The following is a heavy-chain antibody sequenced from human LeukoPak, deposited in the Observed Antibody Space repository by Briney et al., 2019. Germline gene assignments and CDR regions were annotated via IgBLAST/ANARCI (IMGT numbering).Heavy chain of an antibody. CDR1: GGTFSSYA. J-gene: IGHJ4*02. Sequence: SVKVSCKASGGTFSSYAISWVRQAPGQGLEWMGGIIPIFGTANYAQKFQGRVTITADESTSTAYMELSSLRSEDTAVYYCARDRFKTRIAVASLDYWGQGTLVTVSS. CDR2: IIPIFGTA. V-gene: IGHV1-69*01. CDR3: ARDRFKTRIAVASLDY. D-gene: IGHD6-19*01.